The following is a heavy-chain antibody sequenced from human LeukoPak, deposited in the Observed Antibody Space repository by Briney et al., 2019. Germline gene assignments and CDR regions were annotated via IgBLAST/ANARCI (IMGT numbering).Heavy chain of an antibody. CDR3: ARLRPLDI. Sequence: PSETLSLTCTVSGGSISSYCWSWIRQPPGKGPEWVGYIYYSGGTNSNPSLKSRVTISVDTSKTQFSLELRSVAASDTAVYYCARLRPLDIWGQGTMLTVSS. V-gene: IGHV4-59*08. J-gene: IGHJ3*02. CDR2: IYYSGGT. CDR1: GGSISSYC.